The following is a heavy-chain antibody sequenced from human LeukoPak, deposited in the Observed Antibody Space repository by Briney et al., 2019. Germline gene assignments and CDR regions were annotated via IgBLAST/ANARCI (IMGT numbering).Heavy chain of an antibody. D-gene: IGHD2-15*01. CDR1: AFTFSKYW. CDR2: INQDGSEK. CDR3: ARYPGGYCSGGSCYSGYYYYYMDV. J-gene: IGHJ6*03. Sequence: PGGSLRLSCAASAFTFSKYWMIWVRQAPGKGLEWVANINQDGSEKYYVDSVKGRFTISRDNAKNSLYLQMTSLRAEDTAVYYCARYPGGYCSGGSCYSGYYYYYMDVWGKGTTVTISS. V-gene: IGHV3-7*01.